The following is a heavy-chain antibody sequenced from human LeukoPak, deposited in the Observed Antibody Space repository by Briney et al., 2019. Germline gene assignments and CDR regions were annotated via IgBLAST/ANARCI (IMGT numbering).Heavy chain of an antibody. V-gene: IGHV3-23*01. CDR3: AKDPWYNWNDDWGYYFDY. J-gene: IGHJ4*02. CDR1: GFTFSSYA. CDR2: ISGSGGST. Sequence: GGSLRLSCAASGFTFSSYAMSWVRQAPGKGLEWVSAISGSGGSTYYADSVKGRFTISRDNSKNTLYLQMNSLRAEDTAVYYCAKDPWYNWNDDWGYYFDYWGQGTLVAVSS. D-gene: IGHD1-1*01.